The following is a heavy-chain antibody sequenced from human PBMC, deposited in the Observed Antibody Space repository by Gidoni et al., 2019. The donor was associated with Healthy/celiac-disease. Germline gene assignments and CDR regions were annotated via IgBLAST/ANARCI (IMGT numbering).Heavy chain of an antibody. CDR2: IKRKTDGGTT. D-gene: IGHD2-21*01. V-gene: IGHV3-15*01. CDR1: GFTFSNAW. Sequence: EVQLVESGGGLVKPGGSRRLSCAASGFTFSNAWMSWVRQAPGKGLEWVGRIKRKTDGGTTDYAAPVKGRFTISRDDSKNTLYLQMNSLKTEDTAVYYCTTVGVVIAIDYFDYWGQGTLVTVSS. J-gene: IGHJ4*02. CDR3: TTVGVVIAIDYFDY.